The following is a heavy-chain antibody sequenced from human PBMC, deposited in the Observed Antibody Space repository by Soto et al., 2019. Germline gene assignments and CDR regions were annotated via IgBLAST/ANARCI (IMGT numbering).Heavy chain of an antibody. D-gene: IGHD5-12*01. CDR1: GYTFSTYD. CDR2: ISTYSGDT. J-gene: IGHJ5*02. V-gene: IGHV1-18*01. Sequence: ASVKVSCKASGYTFSTYDISWVRQSPVQGLDWMGWISTYSGDTKYAQKFQGRVTMTTDTSTTTAYLELRSLRSDDTAVYYCARHHGPTTSENWFDPWGQGTLVTVSS. CDR3: ARHHGPTTSENWFDP.